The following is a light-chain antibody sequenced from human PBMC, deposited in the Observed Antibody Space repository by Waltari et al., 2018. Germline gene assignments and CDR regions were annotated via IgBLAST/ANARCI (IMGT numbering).Light chain of an antibody. CDR3: QQYGDSRT. CDR1: QSISTSY. CDR2: GAC. J-gene: IGKJ1*01. V-gene: IGKV3-20*01. Sequence: EIVLTQSPGTLSLSPGERATLSCSASQSISTSYLAWLQQKTGQAPRLLISGACSRDMGIPDMFGSSWSATDFTLTISRLEPEDCAVYYCQQYGDSRTFGQGTKVE.